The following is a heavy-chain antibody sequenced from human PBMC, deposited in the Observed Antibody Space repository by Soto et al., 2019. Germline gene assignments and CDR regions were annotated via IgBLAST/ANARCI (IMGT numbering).Heavy chain of an antibody. Sequence: QVQLVQSGAEAKKPGASVRVSCKAFGYSFTNYYMHWVRQVPGQGLEGMGMINPKIGSTSYTQKFRDRVTMTRDTSTSTVYMELSSLRSEDTAVYYCVRGFVYSNSDFWRYDCAYWGQGTLVTVSS. V-gene: IGHV1-46*01. J-gene: IGHJ4*02. CDR1: GYSFTNYY. CDR2: INPKIGST. CDR3: VRGFVYSNSDFWRYDCAY. D-gene: IGHD4-4*01.